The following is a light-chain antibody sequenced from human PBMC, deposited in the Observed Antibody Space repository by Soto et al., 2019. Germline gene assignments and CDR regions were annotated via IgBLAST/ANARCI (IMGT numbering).Light chain of an antibody. CDR3: SSYGASSTL. V-gene: IGLV2-14*03. CDR1: TSDIGGYNY. J-gene: IGLJ2*01. CDR2: DVS. Sequence: QSVLTQPASVSGSPGQSITISCTGSTSDIGGYNYVSWCQQHPGKAPKLLIYDVSYRPSGISDRFSGSKSGNTASLTISGLQPEDEADYYCSSYGASSTLFGGGTK.